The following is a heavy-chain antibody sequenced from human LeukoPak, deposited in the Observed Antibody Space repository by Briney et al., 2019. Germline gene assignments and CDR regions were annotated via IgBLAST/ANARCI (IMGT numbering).Heavy chain of an antibody. CDR1: GFTFSSYW. V-gene: IGHV3-7*01. CDR3: ARVTGSYRTEPSFAY. CDR2: IKQDGSEK. J-gene: IGHJ4*02. D-gene: IGHD3-16*02. Sequence: GGSLRLSCAASGFTFSSYWMSWVRQAPGKGLEWVANIKQDGSEKYYVDSVKGRFTISRDNAKNSLYLQMNSLRAEDTAVYYCARVTGSYRTEPSFAYWGQGTLVTVSS.